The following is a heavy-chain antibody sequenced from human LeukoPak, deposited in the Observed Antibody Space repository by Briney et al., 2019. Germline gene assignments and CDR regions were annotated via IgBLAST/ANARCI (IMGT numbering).Heavy chain of an antibody. Sequence: PGGSLRLSCAASGFTFSSYSMNWVRQAPGKGLEWVSSISSSSSYIYYADSVKGRFTISRDNAKNSLYLQMNSLRAEDTAVYYCASGIAAAGPRPLVYWGQGTLVTVSS. CDR2: ISSSSSYI. D-gene: IGHD6-13*01. J-gene: IGHJ4*02. V-gene: IGHV3-21*01. CDR1: GFTFSSYS. CDR3: ASGIAAAGPRPLVY.